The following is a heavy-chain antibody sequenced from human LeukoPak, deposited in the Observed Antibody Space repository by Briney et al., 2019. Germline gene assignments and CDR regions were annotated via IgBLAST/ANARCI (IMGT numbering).Heavy chain of an antibody. CDR1: GLTFRRYW. D-gene: IGHD3-10*02. Sequence: GGSLRLSCTFSGLTFRRYWMNWVRQAPGKGLEWVANINLGGNEIRSVDSVKGRSFLSRDHEKHSLYLQTSRLRDEDTAVYYCMCGGTDNHWGQGILVTVSS. CDR3: MCGGTDNH. V-gene: IGHV3-7*01. CDR2: INLGGNEI. J-gene: IGHJ4*02.